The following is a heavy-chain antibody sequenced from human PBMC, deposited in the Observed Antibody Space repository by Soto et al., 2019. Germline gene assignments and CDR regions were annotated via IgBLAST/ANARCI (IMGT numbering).Heavy chain of an antibody. Sequence: SETLSLTCAVYGGSFSGYDWSWIRQPPGKGLEWIGEINHSGSTNYNPSLKSRVTISVDTSKNQFSLKLSSVTAADTAVYYCARGFKSGYYYSTGSWFDPWGQGTLVTVSS. CDR3: ARGFKSGYYYSTGSWFDP. J-gene: IGHJ5*02. CDR1: GGSFSGYD. V-gene: IGHV4-34*01. D-gene: IGHD5-12*01. CDR2: INHSGST.